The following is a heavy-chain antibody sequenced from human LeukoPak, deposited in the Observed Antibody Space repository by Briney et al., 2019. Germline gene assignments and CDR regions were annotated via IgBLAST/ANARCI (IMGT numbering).Heavy chain of an antibody. D-gene: IGHD3-10*01. Sequence: GGSLRLSCAASGFTVSSNYMSWVRQAPGKGLEWVSSISSSSSCIYYADSVKGRFTISRDNAKNSLYLQMNSLRAEDTAVYYCARAGFTFSDYFGSFFDYWGQGTLVTVSS. J-gene: IGHJ4*02. V-gene: IGHV3-21*06. CDR2: ISSSSSCI. CDR3: ARAGFTFSDYFGSFFDY. CDR1: GFTVSSNY.